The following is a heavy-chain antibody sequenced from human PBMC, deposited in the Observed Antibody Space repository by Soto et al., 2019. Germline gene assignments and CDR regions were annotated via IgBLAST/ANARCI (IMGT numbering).Heavy chain of an antibody. CDR3: ARDLPLGQQLGTYNWFDP. Sequence: QVQLQESGPGLVKPSETLSLTCTVSGGSISSYYWSWIRQAAGKGLEWIGRIYTSGSTNYNPSLKSRVTMSVDTSKNQFSLKLSSVTAADTAVYYCARDLPLGQQLGTYNWFDPWGQGTLVTVSS. V-gene: IGHV4-4*07. CDR1: GGSISSYY. D-gene: IGHD6-6*01. J-gene: IGHJ5*02. CDR2: IYTSGST.